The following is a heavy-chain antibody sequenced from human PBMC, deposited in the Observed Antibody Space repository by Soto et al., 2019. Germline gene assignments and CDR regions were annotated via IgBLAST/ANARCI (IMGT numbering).Heavy chain of an antibody. CDR2: INANNGNT. CDR1: GYTFTSYG. CDR3: ATAGGAYYNVLTGPCD. Sequence: ASVKVSCKASGYTFTSYGISWVRQAPGQGLEWMGWINANNGNTDYAQKFQGRVTMTTNTSISTAYMELSSLRSEDTAVYYCATAGGAYYNVLTGPCDWGQGTLVTVSS. J-gene: IGHJ4*02. D-gene: IGHD3-9*01. V-gene: IGHV1-18*01.